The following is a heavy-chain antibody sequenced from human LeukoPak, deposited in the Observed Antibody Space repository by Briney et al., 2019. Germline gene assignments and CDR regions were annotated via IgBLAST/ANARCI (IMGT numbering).Heavy chain of an antibody. CDR2: ISSSSSYI. D-gene: IGHD3-10*01. J-gene: IGHJ5*02. Sequence: GGSLRLSCAASGFTFNNYAMNWVRQAPGKGLEWVSSISSSSSYIYYADSVKGRFTISRDNAKNSLYLQMNSLRAEDTALYYCAKDTQLLWFGELRGFDPWGQGTLVTVSS. CDR3: AKDTQLLWFGELRGFDP. V-gene: IGHV3-21*04. CDR1: GFTFNNYA.